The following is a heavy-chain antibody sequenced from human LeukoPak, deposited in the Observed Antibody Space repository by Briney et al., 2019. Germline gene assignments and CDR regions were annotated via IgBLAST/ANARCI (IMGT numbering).Heavy chain of an antibody. CDR1: GYTFTVYH. Sequence: ASVKVSCKTSGYTFTVYHIHWVRQAPGQGLEWMGWINPNSGGTNYAQKLQDRVTMTGDTSISTAYMELRSPTSGDAAVYYCGLVASGNWWFDPWGQGTLVTVSS. V-gene: IGHV1-2*02. J-gene: IGHJ5*02. CDR3: GLVASGNWWFDP. CDR2: INPNSGGT. D-gene: IGHD2-8*02.